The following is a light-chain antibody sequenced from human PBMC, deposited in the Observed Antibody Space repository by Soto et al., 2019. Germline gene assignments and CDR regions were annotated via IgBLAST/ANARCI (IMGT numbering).Light chain of an antibody. J-gene: IGKJ2*01. Sequence: DIQMTKSPSTLSASVGDRVTITCRASQSISSWLAWYQQKPGQAPKLLIYDASSLESGVPSRFSGSGSGTEFTLTISSLQPDDCATYYCQQYNSYSYTFGKGTKLEIK. CDR2: DAS. CDR3: QQYNSYSYT. CDR1: QSISSW. V-gene: IGKV1-5*01.